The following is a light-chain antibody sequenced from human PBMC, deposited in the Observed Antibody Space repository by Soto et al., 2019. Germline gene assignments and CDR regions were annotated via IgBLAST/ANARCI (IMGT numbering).Light chain of an antibody. CDR3: HQYGSSLYT. J-gene: IGKJ2*01. CDR1: QVVSSRF. V-gene: IGKV3-20*01. Sequence: EIVLTQSPGTLSLSPGERATLCCAASQVVSSRFFAWYQQKPGQAPRLLIFSASNRASGIPDRFSGSGSGTDYTLNISRLEPEDSAVYFCHQYGSSLYTFGQGTKLEIK. CDR2: SAS.